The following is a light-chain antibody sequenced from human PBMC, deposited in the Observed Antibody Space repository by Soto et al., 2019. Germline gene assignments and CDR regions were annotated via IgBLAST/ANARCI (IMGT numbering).Light chain of an antibody. J-gene: IGKJ1*01. CDR2: DAS. Sequence: EVVMTQSPAILSVSPGERATLSCRASQSVGINVAWYQQKPGQAPRHLIYDASSRATGIPDRFSGSGSGTDFTLTISRLEPEDFAVYYCQQYGSSPRTFGQGTEVDIK. CDR3: QQYGSSPRT. V-gene: IGKV3-20*01. CDR1: QSVGIN.